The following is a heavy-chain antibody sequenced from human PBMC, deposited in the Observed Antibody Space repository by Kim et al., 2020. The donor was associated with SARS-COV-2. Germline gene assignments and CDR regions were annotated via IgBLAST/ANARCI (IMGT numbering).Heavy chain of an antibody. CDR2: ISYDGSNK. Sequence: GGSLRLSCAASGFTFSSYAMHWVRQAPGKGLEWVAVISYDGSNKYYADSVKGRFTISRDNSKNTLYLQMNSLRAEDTAVYYCARDQGSSWYDVWSPYFDYWGQGTLVTVSS. V-gene: IGHV3-30*04. CDR1: GFTFSSYA. D-gene: IGHD6-13*01. J-gene: IGHJ4*02. CDR3: ARDQGSSWYDVWSPYFDY.